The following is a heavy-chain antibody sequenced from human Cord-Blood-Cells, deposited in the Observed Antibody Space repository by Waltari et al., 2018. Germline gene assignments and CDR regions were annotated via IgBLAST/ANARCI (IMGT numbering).Heavy chain of an antibody. CDR1: GYSISSGYY. J-gene: IGHJ4*02. CDR3: ARPTGDQYFDY. D-gene: IGHD7-27*01. Sequence: QVQLQESGPGLVKSSETLSLTCTVSGYSISSGYYWGWIRQPPGKGLEWIGSIYHSGSTYYNPSLKSRVTISVDTSKNQFSLKLSSVTAADTAVYYCARPTGDQYFDYWGQGTLVTVSS. V-gene: IGHV4-38-2*02. CDR2: IYHSGST.